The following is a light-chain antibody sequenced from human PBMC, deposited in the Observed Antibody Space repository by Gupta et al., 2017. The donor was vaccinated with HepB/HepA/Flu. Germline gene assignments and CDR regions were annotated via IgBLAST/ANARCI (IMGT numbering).Light chain of an antibody. Sequence: DIQMTQSPSSLSASVGDRVTITCRASQSISSYLNWYQQKPGKAPKLLIYDASSLQSGVPSRFSGSGSGTDFTLTISRRQPEDFATYYCQQRNSTPLTFGGGTKVDIK. J-gene: IGKJ4*01. V-gene: IGKV1-39*01. CDR1: QSISSY. CDR2: DAS. CDR3: QQRNSTPLT.